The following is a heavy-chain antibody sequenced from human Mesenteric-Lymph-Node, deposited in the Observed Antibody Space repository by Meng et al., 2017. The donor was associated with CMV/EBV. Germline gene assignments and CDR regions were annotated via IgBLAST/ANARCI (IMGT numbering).Heavy chain of an antibody. J-gene: IGHJ4*02. CDR1: GFTFERNG. Sequence: GGSLRLSCAASGFTFERNGMHWVRQAPGKGLEWVAVIWYDGSNEEYADSVKGRFTVSRGNSKNTLYLQMNSLRAEDTAVYYCARWGFGKIMDYWGQGTQVTVSS. V-gene: IGHV3-33*01. CDR3: ARWGFGKIMDY. D-gene: IGHD3-3*01. CDR2: IWYDGSNE.